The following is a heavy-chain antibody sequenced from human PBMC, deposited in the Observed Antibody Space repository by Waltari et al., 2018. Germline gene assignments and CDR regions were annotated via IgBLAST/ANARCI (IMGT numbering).Heavy chain of an antibody. CDR3: AREAVFGYDLGY. V-gene: IGHV1-2*02. D-gene: IGHD5-12*01. J-gene: IGHJ4*02. Sequence: QVQLVQSGAEVKKPGASVKVSCKASGYTFPGYYMHSVRQAPGQGPEWMGWINPSSGGTNYAPKFQGRVTMTRDTAISTAYMELGRLRSDDTAVYYCAREAVFGYDLGYWGQGTLVTVSS. CDR1: GYTFPGYY. CDR2: INPSSGGT.